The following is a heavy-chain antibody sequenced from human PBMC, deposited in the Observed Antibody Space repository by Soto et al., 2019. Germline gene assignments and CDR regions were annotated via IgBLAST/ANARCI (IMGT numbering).Heavy chain of an antibody. V-gene: IGHV3-33*01. J-gene: IGHJ5*02. CDR2: IWYDGSNK. CDR1: GFTFSSYG. Sequence: QVQLVESGGGVVQPGRSLRLSCAASGFTFSSYGMHWVRQAPGKGLEWVAVIWYDGSNKYYADSVKGRFTISRDNSKNTLYLHMNSLRAEDTAVYYCAREYYYGSGSHIDPWGQGTLVTVSS. CDR3: AREYYYGSGSHIDP. D-gene: IGHD3-10*01.